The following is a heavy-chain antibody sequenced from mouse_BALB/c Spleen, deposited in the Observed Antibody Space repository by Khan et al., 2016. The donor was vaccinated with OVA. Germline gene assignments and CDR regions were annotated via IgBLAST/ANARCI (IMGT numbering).Heavy chain of an antibody. Sequence: EVELVESGGDLVKPGGSLKLSCAASGFTFSSYSMSWVRQTPDKRLEWVASISSGGEYTYYPDSVKGRSTTSRDTAKTTLYQQMSDLKSENTTMYCCADHLTGSLAYWGQGTLVTVSA. CDR1: GFTFSSYS. V-gene: IGHV5-6*01. D-gene: IGHD4-1*01. CDR2: ISSGGEYT. CDR3: ADHLTGSLAY. J-gene: IGHJ3*01.